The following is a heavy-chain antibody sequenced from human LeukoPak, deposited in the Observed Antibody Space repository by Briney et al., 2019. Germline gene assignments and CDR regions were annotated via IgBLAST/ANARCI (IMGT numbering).Heavy chain of an antibody. V-gene: IGHV1-2*02. J-gene: IGHJ5*02. Sequence: ASVKVSCKASGYTFTGYYIHWVRQAPGQGLEWMGWINPNSGGTNYAQKFQGRVTMTRDTSISTAYMELSPLRSDDTAVYYCAKNYQLLSYNCFDPWGQGTLVTVSS. CDR2: INPNSGGT. CDR3: AKNYQLLSYNCFDP. CDR1: GYTFTGYY. D-gene: IGHD2-2*01.